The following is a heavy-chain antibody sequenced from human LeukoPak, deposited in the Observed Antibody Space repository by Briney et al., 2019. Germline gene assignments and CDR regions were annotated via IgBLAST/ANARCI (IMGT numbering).Heavy chain of an antibody. CDR1: GGPFSGYY. J-gene: IGHJ4*02. CDR2: INHSGST. V-gene: IGHV4-34*01. CDR3: ASEKKEITIFGVVIPTLTDY. D-gene: IGHD3-3*01. Sequence: SETLSLTCAVYGGPFSGYYWSWIRQPPGKGLEWIGEINHSGSTNYNPSLKSRVTISVDTSKNQFSLKLSSVTAADTAVYYCASEKKEITIFGVVIPTLTDYWGQGTLVTVSS.